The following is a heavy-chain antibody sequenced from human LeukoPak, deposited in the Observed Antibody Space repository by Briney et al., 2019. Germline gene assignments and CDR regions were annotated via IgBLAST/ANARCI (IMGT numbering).Heavy chain of an antibody. D-gene: IGHD3-9*01. CDR1: GYTFTAFY. J-gene: IGHJ4*02. CDR3: ARGGLTANPNPFYFDY. Sequence: ASVQVSCKASGYTFTAFYIHWVRQAPGQGLEWMGCINPNSGGTYYEQHFQGRVTVTRDTSINTAYMELNRLGSDDTAVFYCARGGLTANPNPFYFDYWGQGALVTVSS. CDR2: INPNSGGT. V-gene: IGHV1-2*02.